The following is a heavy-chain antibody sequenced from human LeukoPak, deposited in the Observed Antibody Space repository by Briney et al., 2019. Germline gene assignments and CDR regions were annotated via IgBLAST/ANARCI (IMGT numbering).Heavy chain of an antibody. V-gene: IGHV1-18*01. CDR1: GYTFTSYG. Sequence: ASVKVSCKASGYTFTSYGISWVRQAPGQGPEWMGWISAYNGNTNYAQKLQGRVTMTTDTSTSTAYMELRSLRSDDTAVYYCARTPLRYFDWASLARYDYWGQGTLVTVSS. CDR2: ISAYNGNT. D-gene: IGHD3-9*01. J-gene: IGHJ4*02. CDR3: ARTPLRYFDWASLARYDY.